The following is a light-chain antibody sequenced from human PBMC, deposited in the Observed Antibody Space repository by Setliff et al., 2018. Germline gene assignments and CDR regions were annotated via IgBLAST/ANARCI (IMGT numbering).Light chain of an antibody. Sequence: QSVLTQPASVSGSPGQSITISCTGSSSDVGGYDYVSWYQHHPGRAPKFMIYDVIKRPSGVSNRFSGSKSGNTASLTISGPQAEDEADYYCFSYTSSSSYVFGSGTKVTVL. J-gene: IGLJ1*01. CDR3: FSYTSSSSYV. CDR2: DVI. CDR1: SSDVGGYDY. V-gene: IGLV2-14*03.